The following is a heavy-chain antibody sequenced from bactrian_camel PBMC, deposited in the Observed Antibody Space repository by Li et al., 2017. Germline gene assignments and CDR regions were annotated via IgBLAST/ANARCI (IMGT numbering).Heavy chain of an antibody. D-gene: IGHD2*01. CDR3: ALERQRGLNVWWLLLHPERFDY. Sequence: VQLVESGGGSVQPGGSLKLSCTFVRYTYAAICMGWFRQASGKEREGVAVIDSDGSTSYADSVKGRFTISKDNAKNTLYLQMNSLKPEDTAMYYCALERQRGLNVWWLLLHPERFDYWGQGTQVTVS. CDR2: IDSDGST. V-gene: IGHV3S53*01. J-gene: IGHJ4*01. CDR1: RYTYAAIC.